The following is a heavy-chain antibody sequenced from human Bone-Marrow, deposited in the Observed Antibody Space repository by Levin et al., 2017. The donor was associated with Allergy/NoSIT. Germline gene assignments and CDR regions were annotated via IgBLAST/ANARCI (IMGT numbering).Heavy chain of an antibody. J-gene: IGHJ4*02. Sequence: SETLSLTCTVSGDSISSCPYYWGWIRQPPGKGLVWIVSAYYSWGTHSNPSLKSRVTLSVDTSKPQFSLRLKSVTDADSAVYYCAGLIVGGIGLDYWGQGTLVTVSS. CDR2: AYYSWGT. D-gene: IGHD1-26*01. CDR1: GDSISSCPYY. V-gene: IGHV4-39*01. CDR3: AGLIVGGIGLDY.